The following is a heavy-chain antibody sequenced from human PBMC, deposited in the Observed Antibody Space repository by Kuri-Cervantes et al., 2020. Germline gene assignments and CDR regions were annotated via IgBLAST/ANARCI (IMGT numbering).Heavy chain of an antibody. Sequence: GSLRLPCTVSGVSVSGYYWGWIRQPPGKGLEWIGYFYNSGKTNYNPSLTGRVTISVDTSKNQFSPKLSSVTAADTALYYCAREVWAGAYYYGSGSGPRRRHMDVWGKGTTVTVSS. V-gene: IGHV4-59*02. CDR1: GVSVSGYY. CDR2: FYNSGKT. J-gene: IGHJ6*03. D-gene: IGHD3-10*01. CDR3: AREVWAGAYYYGSGSGPRRRHMDV.